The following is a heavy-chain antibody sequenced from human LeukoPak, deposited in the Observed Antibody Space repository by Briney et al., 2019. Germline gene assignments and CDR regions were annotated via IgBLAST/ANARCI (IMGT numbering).Heavy chain of an antibody. Sequence: ASVKVSCKASGYTFTNNYLHWVRQAPGQGLEWMGMIYPRDGSTSCAQNFQGRVTVTRDTSTTTVHMELRGLRSEDTAVYYCARDQEGFDYWGQGTVVTVSS. CDR1: GYTFTNNY. V-gene: IGHV1-46*01. CDR2: IYPRDGST. J-gene: IGHJ4*02. CDR3: ARDQEGFDY.